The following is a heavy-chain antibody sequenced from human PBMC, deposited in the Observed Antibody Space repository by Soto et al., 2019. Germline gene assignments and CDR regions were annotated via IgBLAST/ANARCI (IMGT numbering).Heavy chain of an antibody. J-gene: IGHJ4*02. V-gene: IGHV4-31*03. Sequence: QVQLQESGPGLVKPSQTLSLTCTVSGGSISSGGYYWSWIRQHPGKGLEWIGYIYYSGSTYYNPSLKRRVTISVDTSKNRSTLKLSSVTSGDTAVHYCARRGGGRAMVAFDYWGQGTLVTVPS. CDR1: GGSISSGGYY. CDR3: ARRGGGRAMVAFDY. D-gene: IGHD5-18*01. CDR2: IYYSGST.